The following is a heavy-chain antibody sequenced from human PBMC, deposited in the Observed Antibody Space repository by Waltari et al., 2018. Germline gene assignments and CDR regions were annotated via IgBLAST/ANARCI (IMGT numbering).Heavy chain of an antibody. Sequence: QVPLQESGPGLVKPSETLSLTCTVPGDSISHYYWSWIRQPAGKGLEWIGRFYNSGTTYYNPSLKSRVTMSVDTSNNQFSLKLDSVTAADTAVYYCARAKENWGRNAFDIWGQGTVLTVSS. D-gene: IGHD7-27*01. CDR1: GDSISHYY. CDR3: ARAKENWGRNAFDI. CDR2: FYNSGTT. J-gene: IGHJ3*02. V-gene: IGHV4-4*07.